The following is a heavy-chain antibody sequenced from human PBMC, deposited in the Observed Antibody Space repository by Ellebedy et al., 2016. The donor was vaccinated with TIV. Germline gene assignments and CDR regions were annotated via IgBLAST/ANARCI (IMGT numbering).Heavy chain of an antibody. CDR1: GFTFSNAW. Sequence: GGSLRLSXAASGFTFSNAWMSWVRPAPGKGLEWIGRIKSKNDGGTTSYAAPVQGRFSISRDDSKETLYLQVNSLRIEDTAVYFCTTAYHHYVWGTYRYTSDYWGQGTLVTVSS. J-gene: IGHJ4*02. CDR2: IKSKNDGGTT. V-gene: IGHV3-15*01. D-gene: IGHD3-16*02. CDR3: TTAYHHYVWGTYRYTSDY.